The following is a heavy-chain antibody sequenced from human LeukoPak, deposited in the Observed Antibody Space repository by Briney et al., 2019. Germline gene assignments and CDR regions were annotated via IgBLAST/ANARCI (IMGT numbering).Heavy chain of an antibody. CDR1: GFTFSNYW. CDR3: ARGGSRVVVTAILNY. D-gene: IGHD2-21*02. V-gene: IGHV3-7*04. J-gene: IGHJ4*02. CDR2: IKQDGSEI. Sequence: GGSLRLSCAASGFTFSNYWMSWVRQAPEKGLEWVANIKQDGSEIYYVDSVKGRFTTSRDNAKNSLYLQMNSVRAEDTAVYYCARGGSRVVVTAILNYWGQGTLVTVSS.